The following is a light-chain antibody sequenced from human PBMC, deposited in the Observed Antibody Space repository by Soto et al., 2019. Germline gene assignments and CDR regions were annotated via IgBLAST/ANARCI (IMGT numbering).Light chain of an antibody. J-gene: IGKJ2*01. Sequence: DIQMTQSPSSLSASAGDIVTIACRASQSISTSLNWYQQKPGKSPKLLIYVASSLQSGLPSRFSGSGSGTDFTLTISSLQPEDFATYFCQQCYSTPYTFGQGTKLEIK. CDR1: QSISTS. V-gene: IGKV1-39*01. CDR2: VAS. CDR3: QQCYSTPYT.